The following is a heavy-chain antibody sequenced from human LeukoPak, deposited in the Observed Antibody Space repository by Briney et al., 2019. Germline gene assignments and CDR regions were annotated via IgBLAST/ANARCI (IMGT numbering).Heavy chain of an antibody. Sequence: ASVTVSFTASGYTFTSYGISWVRQAPGQGLEWMGWISAYNGNTNYAQKLQGRVTMTTDTSTSTAYMELRSLRSDDTAVYYCARVEGSGWYVRYYGMDVWGQGTTVTVSS. J-gene: IGHJ6*02. D-gene: IGHD6-19*01. CDR2: ISAYNGNT. CDR3: ARVEGSGWYVRYYGMDV. V-gene: IGHV1-18*01. CDR1: GYTFTSYG.